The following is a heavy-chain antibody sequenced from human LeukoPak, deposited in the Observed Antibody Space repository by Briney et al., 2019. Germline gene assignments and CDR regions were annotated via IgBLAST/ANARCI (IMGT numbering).Heavy chain of an antibody. CDR1: GYTLTSYY. CDR3: ARVMQWLVGGFDY. J-gene: IGHJ4*02. V-gene: IGHV1-46*01. Sequence: GASVTVSCKASGYTLTSYYMHWVRQAPGQGLEWMGIINPSGGSTSYAQKFQGRVTMTRDTSTSTVYMELSSLRSEDTAVYYCARVMQWLVGGFDYWGQGTLVTVSS. CDR2: INPSGGST. D-gene: IGHD6-19*01.